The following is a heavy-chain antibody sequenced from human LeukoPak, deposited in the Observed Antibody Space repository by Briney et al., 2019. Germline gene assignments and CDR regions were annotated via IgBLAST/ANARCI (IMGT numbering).Heavy chain of an antibody. CDR3: AKDYYDSSGYYPRGFDY. J-gene: IGHJ4*02. V-gene: IGHV3-23*01. D-gene: IGHD3-22*01. CDR2: ISGSGGGT. Sequence: GGSLRLSCAASGFTFSSYAMSWVRQAPGKGLEWASAISGSGGGTYYADSVKGRFTISRDNSKNTLYLQMNSLRAEDTAVYYCAKDYYDSSGYYPRGFDYWGQGTLVTVSS. CDR1: GFTFSSYA.